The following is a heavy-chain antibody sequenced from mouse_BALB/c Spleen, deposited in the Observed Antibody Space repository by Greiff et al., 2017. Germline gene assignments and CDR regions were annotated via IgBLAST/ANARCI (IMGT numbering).Heavy chain of an antibody. CDR3: ARRNYDYDWYFDV. D-gene: IGHD2-4*01. CDR1: GDSITSGY. Sequence: EVKLVESGPSLVKPSQTLSLTCSVTGDSITSGYWNWIRKFPGNKLEYMGYISYSGSTYYNPSLKSRISITRDTSKNQYYLQLNSVTTEDTATYYCARRNYDYDWYFDVWGAGTTVTVSS. CDR2: ISYSGST. V-gene: IGHV3-8*02. J-gene: IGHJ1*01.